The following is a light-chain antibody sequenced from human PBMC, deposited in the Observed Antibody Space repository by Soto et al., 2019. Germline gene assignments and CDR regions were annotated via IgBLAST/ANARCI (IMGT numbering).Light chain of an antibody. CDR1: QSISSY. CDR2: AAS. CDR3: QQSKSLPRT. Sequence: DIQMTQPPSSLSASVGDRVTITFRASQSISSYLNWYQQKPGKAPKLLIYAASSLQSGVPSRFSGSGSRTDLTLTISSLQPEDFTTYYCQQSKSLPRTFDQGTKVAIK. J-gene: IGKJ1*01. V-gene: IGKV1-39*01.